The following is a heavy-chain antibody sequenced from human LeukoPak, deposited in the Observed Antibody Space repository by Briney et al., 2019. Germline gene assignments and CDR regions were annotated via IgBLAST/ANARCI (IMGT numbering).Heavy chain of an antibody. CDR3: ARASRYSSSWAPSPRYYFDY. CDR2: IYYSGST. V-gene: IGHV4-59*12. J-gene: IGHJ4*02. D-gene: IGHD6-13*01. Sequence: SETLSLTCTVSGGSISSYYWSWIRQPPGKGLEWIGYIYYSGSTNYNPSLKSRVTISLDTSRNQFSLKLTSVTAADTAVYYCARASRYSSSWAPSPRYYFDYWGQGTLVTVSS. CDR1: GGSISSYY.